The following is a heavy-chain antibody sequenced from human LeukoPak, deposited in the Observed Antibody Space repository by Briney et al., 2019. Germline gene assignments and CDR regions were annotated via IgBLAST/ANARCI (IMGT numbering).Heavy chain of an antibody. J-gene: IGHJ3*02. D-gene: IGHD3-22*01. V-gene: IGHV1-18*01. CDR3: ARRPRGYDSSGYWDAFDI. CDR2: ISAYYGDT. Sequence: ASVKVSCKASGYTFTSYGISWVRQAPGQGLEWMGWISAYYGDTNYAQKLQGRVTMTTDTSTSTAYMELRSLRSDDTAVYYCARRPRGYDSSGYWDAFDIWGQGTMVTVSS. CDR1: GYTFTSYG.